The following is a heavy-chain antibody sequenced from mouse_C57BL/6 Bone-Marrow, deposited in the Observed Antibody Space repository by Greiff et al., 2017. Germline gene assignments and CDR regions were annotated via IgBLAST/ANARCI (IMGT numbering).Heavy chain of an antibody. V-gene: IGHV1-54*01. D-gene: IGHD2-4*01. CDR3: AREWIYYDYEGRGFAY. Sequence: LEESGAELVRPGTSVKVSCKASGYAFTNYLIEWVKQRPGQGLEWIGVINPGSGGTNYNEKFKGKATLTADKSSSTAYMQLSSLTSEDSAVYFCAREWIYYDYEGRGFAYWGQGTLVTVSA. CDR1: GYAFTNYL. CDR2: INPGSGGT. J-gene: IGHJ3*01.